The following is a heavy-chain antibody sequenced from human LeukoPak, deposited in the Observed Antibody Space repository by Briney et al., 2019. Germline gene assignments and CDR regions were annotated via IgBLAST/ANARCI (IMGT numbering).Heavy chain of an antibody. Sequence: GGSLRLSCAASGFTFDIYAMTWVRQAPGKGPDWVSGISASANSTYYADSVKGRFIISRDNSKNTLYLQMNSLRVDDMAVNYCARGPSCTSTSCYIIGALDIWGLGTTVTVSS. V-gene: IGHV3-23*01. J-gene: IGHJ3*02. CDR2: ISASANST. CDR3: ARGPSCTSTSCYIIGALDI. CDR1: GFTFDIYA. D-gene: IGHD2-2*02.